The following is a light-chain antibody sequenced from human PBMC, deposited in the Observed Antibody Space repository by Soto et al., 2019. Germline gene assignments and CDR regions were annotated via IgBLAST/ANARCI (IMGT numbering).Light chain of an antibody. V-gene: IGKV3-15*01. CDR2: GPS. J-gene: IGKJ1*01. CDR3: QQYNNWPPWT. Sequence: EIVMTQSPATLSVSPGERATLSCRASQSVSGNLAWYQQKPGQAPRLLIFGPSTRATGIPARFSGSGSGTEFTLTISSLQSEDFAVYYCQQYNNWPPWTFGQGTKVDIK. CDR1: QSVSGN.